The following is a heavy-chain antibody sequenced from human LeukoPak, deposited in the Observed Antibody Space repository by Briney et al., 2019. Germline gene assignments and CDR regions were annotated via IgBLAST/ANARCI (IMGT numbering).Heavy chain of an antibody. Sequence: GGSLRLSCAASGFTFSSYAMSWVRQAPGKGLEWVSAIIGSGGSTYYADSVKGRFTISRDNSKNMLYLQMNSLRAEDTAVYYCARGDHYDFWSGYYGGLDYWGQGNVVTVSS. V-gene: IGHV3-23*01. CDR2: IIGSGGST. D-gene: IGHD3-3*01. J-gene: IGHJ4*02. CDR1: GFTFSSYA. CDR3: ARGDHYDFWSGYYGGLDY.